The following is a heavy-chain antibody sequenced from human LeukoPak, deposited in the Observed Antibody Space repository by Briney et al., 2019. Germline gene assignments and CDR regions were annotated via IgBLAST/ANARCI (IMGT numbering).Heavy chain of an antibody. J-gene: IGHJ4*02. Sequence: PGGSLRLSCAASGFTFSTYSGNWIRQAPGKGLEWVSSISSSSSYIYYADSVKGRFTISRDNAKNSLYLQMNSLRAEDTAVYYCARAKRFDYWGQGTLVTVSS. CDR3: ARAKRFDY. V-gene: IGHV3-21*01. CDR2: ISSSSSYI. CDR1: GFTFSTYS.